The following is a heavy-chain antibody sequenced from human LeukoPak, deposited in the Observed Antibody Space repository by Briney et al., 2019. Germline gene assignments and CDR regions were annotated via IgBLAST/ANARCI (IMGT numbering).Heavy chain of an antibody. CDR2: ISSSGSTI. CDR3: ARATITSTDNWFDP. V-gene: IGHV3-48*03. J-gene: IGHJ5*02. CDR1: GFTFSSYE. Sequence: GGSLRLSCAASGFTFSSYEMNWVRQAPGKGLEWVSYISSSGSTIYYADSVKGRFTISRDNAKNSLYLQMNSLRAEDTAVYYCARATITSTDNWFDPWGQGTLVTVSS. D-gene: IGHD1-14*01.